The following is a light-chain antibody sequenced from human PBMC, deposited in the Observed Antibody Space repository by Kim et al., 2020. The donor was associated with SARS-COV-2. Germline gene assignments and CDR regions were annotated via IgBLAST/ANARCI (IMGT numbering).Light chain of an antibody. J-gene: IGKJ2*01. CDR2: GAS. Sequence: EIVMTQSPATLSVSPGERATISCRASQSVGSNLAWYQQRPGQAPRLLIYGASTRATGVPARFSGSGSGTEFTLTITSPQSEDFAVYYCQQYNRWPPYIFGQGTKLEI. CDR1: QSVGSN. V-gene: IGKV3-15*01. CDR3: QQYNRWPPYI.